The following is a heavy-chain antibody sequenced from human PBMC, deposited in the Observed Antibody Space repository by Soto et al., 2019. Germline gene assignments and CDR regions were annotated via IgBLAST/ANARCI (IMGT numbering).Heavy chain of an antibody. CDR1: GFTFSSYS. Sequence: GGSLRLSCAASGFTFSSYSMNWVRQAPGKGLEWVSYISSSSSTIYYADSVKGRFTISRDNAKNSLYLQMNSLRDEDTAVYYCARDLGSGYDCSSFDYWGQGTLVTVSS. CDR2: ISSSSSTI. CDR3: ARDLGSGYDCSSFDY. D-gene: IGHD5-12*01. J-gene: IGHJ4*02. V-gene: IGHV3-48*02.